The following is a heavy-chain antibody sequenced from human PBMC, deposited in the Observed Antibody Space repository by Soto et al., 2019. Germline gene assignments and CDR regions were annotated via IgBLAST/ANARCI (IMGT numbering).Heavy chain of an antibody. CDR1: GGSFSGYY. CDR2: INHSGST. D-gene: IGHD6-13*01. CDR3: ARSGAAAALEYYYYYYMDV. J-gene: IGHJ6*03. Sequence: PSETLSLTCAVYGGSFSGYYWSWIRQPPGKGLEWIGEINHSGSTNYNPSLKSRVTISVDTSKNQFSLKLSSVTAADTAVYYCARSGAAAALEYYYYYYMDVWGKGTTVTVSS. V-gene: IGHV4-34*01.